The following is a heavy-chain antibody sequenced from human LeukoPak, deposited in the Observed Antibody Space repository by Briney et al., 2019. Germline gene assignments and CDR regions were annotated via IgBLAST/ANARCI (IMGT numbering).Heavy chain of an antibody. CDR1: GFTFSDYY. CDR3: ARYSYGDYDYYGMDV. J-gene: IGHJ6*02. Sequence: GGSLRLFCAASGFTFSDYYMSWIRQAPGRGLEWVSYISSSGSTINYADSVKGRFTISRDNAKNSLYLQMNSLRAEDTAVYYCARYSYGDYDYYGMDVWGQGTTVTVSS. CDR2: ISSSGSTI. D-gene: IGHD4-17*01. V-gene: IGHV3-11*01.